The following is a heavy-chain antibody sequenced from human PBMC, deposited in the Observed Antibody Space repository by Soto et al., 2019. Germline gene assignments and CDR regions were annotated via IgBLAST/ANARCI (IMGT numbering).Heavy chain of an antibody. J-gene: IGHJ4*02. CDR2: IFGGYST. D-gene: IGHD5-18*01. Sequence: GGSLRLSCAASGFTVSNNYMTWVCQGPGKGLEWVSIIFGGYSTYYADSVKGRFTIYRDNSKNTLYLQMNSLRAEDTAVYYCARGPQSGDSAMVRSYFDSWGLGA. V-gene: IGHV3-53*01. CDR3: ARGPQSGDSAMVRSYFDS. CDR1: GFTVSNNY.